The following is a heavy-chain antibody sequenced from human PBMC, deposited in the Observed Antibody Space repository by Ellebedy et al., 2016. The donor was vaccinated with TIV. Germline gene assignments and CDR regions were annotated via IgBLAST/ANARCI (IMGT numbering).Heavy chain of an antibody. D-gene: IGHD6-19*01. CDR1: GFTFSNYW. Sequence: GGSLRLSCAASGFTFSNYWMSWVRQAPGKGLEWVANIKQDGSEKYYVDSVKGRFSISRDNARNSLYLQMNSLSPEDTAVYYRARDQWLGRAYYFDSWGQGTLVTVSS. J-gene: IGHJ4*02. CDR3: ARDQWLGRAYYFDS. CDR2: IKQDGSEK. V-gene: IGHV3-7*01.